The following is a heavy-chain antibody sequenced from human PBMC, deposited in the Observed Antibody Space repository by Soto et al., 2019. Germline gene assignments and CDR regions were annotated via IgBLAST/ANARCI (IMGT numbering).Heavy chain of an antibody. J-gene: IGHJ5*02. CDR3: ARGSTYYGFVT. D-gene: IGHD3-10*01. V-gene: IGHV4-30-4*01. CDR2: LYYIGTT. Sequence: QVQLQESGPRLVKPSQTRSLTCTFSGDSIGSGDYYWTWIRQPPGKGLEWIGYLYYIGTTFYNPSLESRVNISVDTSKNQFSLRVTSVTAADTAVYYCARGSTYYGFVTWGQGTLITVSS. CDR1: GDSIGSGDYY.